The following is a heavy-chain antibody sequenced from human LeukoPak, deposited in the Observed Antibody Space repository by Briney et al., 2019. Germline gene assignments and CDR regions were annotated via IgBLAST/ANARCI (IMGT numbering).Heavy chain of an antibody. J-gene: IGHJ6*03. CDR3: ARGLRVDIAQSSPKYNYYMDV. CDR1: GGSFSGYY. D-gene: IGHD2-2*03. V-gene: IGHV4-34*01. CDR2: INHRGST. Sequence: SETLSLTCAVYGGSFSGYYWSWMRQLPGKGLEWIGEINHRGSTNYNPSLKSRVTISVDTSKNQFSLKLSSVTAADTAVYYCARGLRVDIAQSSPKYNYYMDVWGKGTTVAVSS.